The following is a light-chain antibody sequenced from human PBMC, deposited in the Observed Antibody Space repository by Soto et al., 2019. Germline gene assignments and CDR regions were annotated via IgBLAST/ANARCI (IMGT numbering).Light chain of an antibody. CDR1: QDIASY. V-gene: IGKV1-9*01. Sequence: IQLTQSPSSLSASIGDRVTITCRASQDIASYLAWYQQKPGNAPKLLIYAASTLHSGVPSRFSGSGSGTDFTLTIRSLQPEDFLTYYCQQLNVNLLFGQGTKLEIK. CDR2: AAS. J-gene: IGKJ2*01. CDR3: QQLNVNLL.